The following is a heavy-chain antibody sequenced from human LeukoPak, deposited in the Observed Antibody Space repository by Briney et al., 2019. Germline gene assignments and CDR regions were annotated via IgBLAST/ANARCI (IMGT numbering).Heavy chain of an antibody. J-gene: IGHJ4*02. CDR1: GFTSIAYA. CDR3: ARDYYDLRFDY. Sequence: GGSLRLSCVGSGFTSIAYALTWARQAPGKGLEWVSGISGGGVTTYYADSVKGRFTISRDNAKNSLYLQMNSLRAEDTAVYYCARDYYDLRFDYWGQGTLVTVSS. V-gene: IGHV3-23*01. D-gene: IGHD3-22*01. CDR2: ISGGGVTT.